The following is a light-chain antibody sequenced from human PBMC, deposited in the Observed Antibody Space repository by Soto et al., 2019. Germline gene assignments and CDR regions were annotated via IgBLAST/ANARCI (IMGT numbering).Light chain of an antibody. J-gene: IGLJ3*02. V-gene: IGLV1-47*02. CDR3: AAWDDSLSGPV. CDR2: SNN. CDR1: SFNIGSNY. Sequence: QSVLTQPPSASGTPGQRVTISCSGSSFNIGSNYVYWYQQLPGTAHKLLIYSNNQRPSGVPDRFSGSKSGTSASLAISGLRSEDEADYYCAAWDDSLSGPVFGGGTKVTVL.